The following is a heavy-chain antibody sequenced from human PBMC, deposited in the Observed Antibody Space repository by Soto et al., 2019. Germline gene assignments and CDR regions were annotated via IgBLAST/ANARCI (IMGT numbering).Heavy chain of an antibody. Sequence: ASVKVSCNASGFPFSNYGITWVRQAPGQGLEWMGWSSASKGNTNYALKFQGRVTMTTDTSKSTAYMKLRSLRSEDMAVYYCASRSRQLPYYFDYWGQATQVTVS. D-gene: IGHD6-6*01. CDR1: GFPFSNYG. V-gene: IGHV1-18*03. CDR3: ASRSRQLPYYFDY. J-gene: IGHJ4*02. CDR2: SSASKGNT.